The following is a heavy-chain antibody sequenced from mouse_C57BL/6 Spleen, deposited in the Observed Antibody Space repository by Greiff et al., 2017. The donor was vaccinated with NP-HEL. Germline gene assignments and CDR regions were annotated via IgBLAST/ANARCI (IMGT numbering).Heavy chain of an antibody. V-gene: IGHV1-81*01. Sequence: VQLVESGAELARPGASVKLSCKASGYTFTSYGISWVKQRTGQGLEWIGEIYPRSGNTYYNEKFKGKATLTADKSSSTAYMELRSLTSEDSAVYFCASYGSSYEDYYFDYWGQGTTLTVSS. CDR1: GYTFTSYG. D-gene: IGHD1-1*01. CDR2: IYPRSGNT. J-gene: IGHJ2*01. CDR3: ASYGSSYEDYYFDY.